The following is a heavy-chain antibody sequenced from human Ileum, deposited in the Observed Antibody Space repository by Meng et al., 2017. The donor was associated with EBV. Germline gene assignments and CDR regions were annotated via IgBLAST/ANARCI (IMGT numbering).Heavy chain of an antibody. CDR3: ARNVPGTSAYDD. CDR1: GYSISSTNW. CDR2: IYYSGST. J-gene: IGHJ4*02. V-gene: IGHV4-28*01. Sequence: QMQLQGSGPGLVKPSDTLSLTCAVSGYSISSTNWWGWIRQPPGKGLEWIGYIYYSGSTSYNPSLKSRVTMSVDTSKNQFSLNLNSVTAVDTAVYYCARNVPGTSAYDDWGQGTLVTVSS. D-gene: IGHD2-8*01.